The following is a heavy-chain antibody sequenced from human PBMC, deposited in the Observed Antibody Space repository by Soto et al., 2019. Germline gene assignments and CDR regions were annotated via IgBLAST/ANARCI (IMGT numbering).Heavy chain of an antibody. D-gene: IGHD4-17*01. CDR2: IYYSGST. V-gene: IGHV4-59*08. CDR1: GGSISSYY. Sequence: SETLSLTCTVSGGSISSYYWSWIRQPPGKGLEWIGYIYYSGSTNYNPSLKSRVTISVDTSKNQFSLKLSSVTAADTAVYYCARHVDDYGDYALSYWGQGTLVTVSS. CDR3: ARHVDDYGDYALSY. J-gene: IGHJ4*02.